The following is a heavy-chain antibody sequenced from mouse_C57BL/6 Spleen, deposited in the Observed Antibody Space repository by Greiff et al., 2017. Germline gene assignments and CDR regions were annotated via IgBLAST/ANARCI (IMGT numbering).Heavy chain of an antibody. Sequence: VQLQQSGPELVKPGASVKISCKASGYTFTDYYMNWVKQSHGKSLEWIGDINPNNGGTSYNQKFKGKATLTVDKSSSTAYMEPRSLTSEDSAVYYCARMGLRYAMDYWGQGTSVTVSS. J-gene: IGHJ4*01. CDR1: GYTFTDYY. CDR2: INPNNGGT. V-gene: IGHV1-26*01. CDR3: ARMGLRYAMDY. D-gene: IGHD2-4*01.